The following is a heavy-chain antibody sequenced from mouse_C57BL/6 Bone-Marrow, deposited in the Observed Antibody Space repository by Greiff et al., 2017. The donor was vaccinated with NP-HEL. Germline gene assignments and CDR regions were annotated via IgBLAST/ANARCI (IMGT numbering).Heavy chain of an antibody. CDR3: ARRRVYSNYGFAY. J-gene: IGHJ3*01. V-gene: IGHV1-26*01. Sequence: EVQLQQSGPELVKPGASVKISCKASGYTFTDYYMNWVKQSHGKSLEWIGDINPNNGGTSYNQKFKGKATLTVDKSSSTAYMELRSLTSEDSAVYYCARRRVYSNYGFAYWGQGTLVTVSA. CDR1: GYTFTDYY. D-gene: IGHD2-5*01. CDR2: INPNNGGT.